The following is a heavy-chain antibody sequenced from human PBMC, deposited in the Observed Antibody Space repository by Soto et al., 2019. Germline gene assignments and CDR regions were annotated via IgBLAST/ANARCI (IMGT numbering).Heavy chain of an antibody. V-gene: IGHV3-21*01. Sequence: GGSLRLSCAASGFTFTCCGMHWVRQTPGKGLEWVSYISSGSNYIYYADSVKGRFTISRDNAKNSLYLQMNSLRAEDTAVYYCARDLPLTTVTPFDYWGQGSLVTVSS. CDR1: GFTFTCCG. J-gene: IGHJ4*02. D-gene: IGHD4-17*01. CDR2: ISSGSNYI. CDR3: ARDLPLTTVTPFDY.